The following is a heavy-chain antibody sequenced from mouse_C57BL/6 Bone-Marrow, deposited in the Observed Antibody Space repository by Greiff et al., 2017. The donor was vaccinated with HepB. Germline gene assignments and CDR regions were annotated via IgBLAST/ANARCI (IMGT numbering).Heavy chain of an antibody. CDR2: ISSGSSTI. CDR1: GFTFSDYG. V-gene: IGHV5-17*01. J-gene: IGHJ1*03. CDR3: ARYLNYYGSSYWYFDV. D-gene: IGHD1-1*01. Sequence: EVQLVESGGGLVKPGGSLKLSCAASGFTFSDYGMHWVRQAPEKGLEWVAYISSGSSTIYYADTVKGRFTISRDNAKNTLFLKMTSLRSEDTAMYYCARYLNYYGSSYWYFDVWGTGTTVTVSS.